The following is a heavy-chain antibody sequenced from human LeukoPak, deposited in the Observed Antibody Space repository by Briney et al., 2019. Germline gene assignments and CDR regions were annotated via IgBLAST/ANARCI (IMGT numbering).Heavy chain of an antibody. CDR3: ARNILFAFDI. V-gene: IGHV3-23*01. J-gene: IGHJ3*02. Sequence: GSLRLSCVASGFTFSSYAMSWVRQAPGKGLEWVSAISGSGNSTYYADSVKGRFTISRDNSKNTLYLQVNSLRAEDTAMYYCARNILFAFDIWGQGTMVTVSS. CDR1: GFTFSSYA. CDR2: ISGSGNST.